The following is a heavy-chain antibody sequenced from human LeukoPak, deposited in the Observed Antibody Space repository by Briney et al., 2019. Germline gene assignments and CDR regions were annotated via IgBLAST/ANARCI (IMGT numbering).Heavy chain of an antibody. CDR1: GGSISSSSYY. D-gene: IGHD4-17*01. CDR3: AREYYGPKGGFDY. CDR2: IYYSGST. Sequence: SETLSLTCTVSGGSISSSSYYWGWIRQPPGKGLEWIGSIYYSGSTYYNPSLKSRVTISIDTSKNQFSLKLSSVTAADTAVYYCAREYYGPKGGFDYWGQGTLVTVSS. V-gene: IGHV4-39*07. J-gene: IGHJ4*02.